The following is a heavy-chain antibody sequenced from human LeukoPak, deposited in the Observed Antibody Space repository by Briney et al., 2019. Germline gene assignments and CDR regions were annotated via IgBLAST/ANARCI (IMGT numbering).Heavy chain of an antibody. Sequence: PSETLSLTCTVSGGSISSGSYYWNWIRQPAGKGLEWIGRIYTSGITNYNPSLKSRVTISVDTSKNQFSLKLSSVTAADTAVYYCARGPTVHSSGWYIHWFDPWGQGTLDTVSS. D-gene: IGHD6-19*01. CDR2: IYTSGIT. CDR1: GGSISSGSYY. CDR3: ARGPTVHSSGWYIHWFDP. J-gene: IGHJ5*02. V-gene: IGHV4-61*02.